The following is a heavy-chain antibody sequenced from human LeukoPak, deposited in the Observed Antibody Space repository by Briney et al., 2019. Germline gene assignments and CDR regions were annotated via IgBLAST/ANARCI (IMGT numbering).Heavy chain of an antibody. Sequence: GGSLRLSCAASGFTFSSYSMNWVRQAPGKGLEWVSSISSSSYIYYADSVKGRFTISRDNAKNSLYLQMNSLRAEDTAVYYCARGRIVGASLDYWGQGTLVTVSS. CDR1: GFTFSSYS. CDR3: ARGRIVGASLDY. CDR2: ISSSSYI. J-gene: IGHJ4*02. V-gene: IGHV3-21*01. D-gene: IGHD1-26*01.